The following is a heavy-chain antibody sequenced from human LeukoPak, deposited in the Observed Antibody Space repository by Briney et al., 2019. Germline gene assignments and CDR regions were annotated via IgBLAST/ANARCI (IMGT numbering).Heavy chain of an antibody. CDR2: INTDGSSP. D-gene: IGHD5-24*01. CDR3: ARSREPGRDGDY. J-gene: IGHJ4*02. CDR1: GFTFTSYW. V-gene: IGHV3-74*01. Sequence: QPGGSLTLSCAASGFTFTSYWMHWVRQAPGKGLVWVSSINTDGSSPSYADYAKGRFTISRDNAKNTLSLQMNSLRAEDTAVYYCARSREPGRDGDYWGQGTLVTVSS.